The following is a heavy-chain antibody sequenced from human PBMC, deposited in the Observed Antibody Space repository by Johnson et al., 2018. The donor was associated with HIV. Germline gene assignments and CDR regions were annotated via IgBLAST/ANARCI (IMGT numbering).Heavy chain of an antibody. CDR3: AKVRVGAPDANAFAI. CDR1: GFIFSSYA. D-gene: IGHD1-26*01. CDR2: IKQDGSEK. V-gene: IGHV3-7*03. Sequence: VQLVESGGGWVKPGGSLRLSCAASGFIFSSYAMHWVRQAPGKGLEWVANIKQDGSEKYYVDSVKGRFTISRDNAKNTLYLEMNSLRAGDTAVYSCAKVRVGAPDANAFAIWCQGTMVTVSS. J-gene: IGHJ3*02.